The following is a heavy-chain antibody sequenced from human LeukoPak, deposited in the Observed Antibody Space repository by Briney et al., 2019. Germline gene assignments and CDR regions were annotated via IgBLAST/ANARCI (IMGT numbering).Heavy chain of an antibody. D-gene: IGHD3-10*01. J-gene: IGHJ6*02. CDR2: IIPILGIA. V-gene: IGHV1-69*04. CDR1: GGTFSSYA. Sequence: ASVKVSCKASGGTFSSYAISWVRQAPGQGLEWMGRIIPILGIANYAQKFQGRVTITADKSTSTAYMELSSLRSEDTAVYYCATRFGGYYYYYCMDAWGQGTTVTVSS. CDR3: ATRFGGYYYYYCMDA.